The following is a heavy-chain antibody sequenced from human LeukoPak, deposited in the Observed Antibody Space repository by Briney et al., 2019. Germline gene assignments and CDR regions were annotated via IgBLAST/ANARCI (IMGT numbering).Heavy chain of an antibody. V-gene: IGHV4-39*07. Sequence: SETLSLTCTVSGGSISSSSYYWGWIRQPPGKGLEWIGNIYYSGSTYYNPSLESRVTMSLDTSKNQFSLKLSSVTAADTAVYYCARDLATRQRTGLYDSWGQGALVTVSS. CDR3: ARDLATRQRTGLYDS. CDR1: GGSISSSSYY. CDR2: IYYSGST. D-gene: IGHD3-16*02. J-gene: IGHJ4*02.